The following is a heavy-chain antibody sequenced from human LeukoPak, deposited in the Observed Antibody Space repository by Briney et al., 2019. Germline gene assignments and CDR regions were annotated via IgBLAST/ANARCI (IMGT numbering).Heavy chain of an antibody. V-gene: IGHV3-30-3*01. J-gene: IGHJ4*02. CDR2: ISYDGSNK. Sequence: PWGSLRLSCAASGFTFSSYAMHRVRQAPGKGLEWVAVISYDGSNKYYADSVKGRFTYARDNSKNTLYLQMNSLRAEDTAVYYCVVWGYCSSTSCPYDRYYFDYWGQGTLVTVSS. CDR1: GFTFSSYA. D-gene: IGHD2-2*01. CDR3: VVWGYCSSTSCPYDRYYFDY.